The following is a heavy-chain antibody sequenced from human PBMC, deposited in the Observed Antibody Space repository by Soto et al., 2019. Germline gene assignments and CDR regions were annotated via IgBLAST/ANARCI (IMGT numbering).Heavy chain of an antibody. Sequence: EVQLVESGGGLVQPGGSLRLSCAASGFTFSSYWMHWVRQAPGKGLVWVSRINSDGSSTSYADSVKGRFTISRDNAKNTVYSQMDSLRAEDTAVYYCARSLPGTYGAFDLWGQGTMVTVSS. D-gene: IGHD1-7*01. J-gene: IGHJ3*01. CDR2: INSDGSST. V-gene: IGHV3-74*01. CDR1: GFTFSSYW. CDR3: ARSLPGTYGAFDL.